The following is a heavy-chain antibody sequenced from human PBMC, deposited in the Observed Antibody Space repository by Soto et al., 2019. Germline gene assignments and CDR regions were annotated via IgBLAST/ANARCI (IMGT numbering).Heavy chain of an antibody. V-gene: IGHV3-43*01. D-gene: IGHD5-12*01. Sequence: EVQLVESGGAVVQPGGSLRLSCAASGFPFDDYTMHWVRQAPGKGLEWVSLISWDGGSTEYADSVKGRFTISRDNSKKSLFLEMNSLRTEDTVLYYCARDGYDYYYYYGLDVWGQGTTVTVSS. J-gene: IGHJ6*02. CDR3: ARDGYDYYYYYGLDV. CDR2: ISWDGGST. CDR1: GFPFDDYT.